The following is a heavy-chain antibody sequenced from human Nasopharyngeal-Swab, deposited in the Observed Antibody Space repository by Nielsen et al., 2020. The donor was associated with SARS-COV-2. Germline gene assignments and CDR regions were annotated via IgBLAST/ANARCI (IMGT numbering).Heavy chain of an antibody. Sequence: RQAPGKGLEWIGSIYYSGSTYYNPSLKSRVTISVDTSKNQFSLKLSSVTAADTAVYYCARGGRGIFGVVTNFDYWGQGTLVTVSS. V-gene: IGHV4-39*07. D-gene: IGHD3-3*01. CDR2: IYYSGST. J-gene: IGHJ4*02. CDR3: ARGGRGIFGVVTNFDY.